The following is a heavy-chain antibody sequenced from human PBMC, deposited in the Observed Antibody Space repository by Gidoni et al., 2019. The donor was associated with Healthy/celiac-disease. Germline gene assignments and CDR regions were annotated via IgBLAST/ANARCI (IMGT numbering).Heavy chain of an antibody. D-gene: IGHD1-7*01. Sequence: EVHLVQSGAEVKKPGESLRISCRGSGYSFTSYWISWVRQMPGKGLEWMGRIDPSDSDTNYSTSFQGHVTISADKSISTAYLQWSSLKASDTTMYYCARQTGTTFSFAFDIWGQGTMVTVSS. CDR3: ARQTGTTFSFAFDI. J-gene: IGHJ3*02. V-gene: IGHV5-10-1*03. CDR2: IDPSDSDT. CDR1: GYSFTSYW.